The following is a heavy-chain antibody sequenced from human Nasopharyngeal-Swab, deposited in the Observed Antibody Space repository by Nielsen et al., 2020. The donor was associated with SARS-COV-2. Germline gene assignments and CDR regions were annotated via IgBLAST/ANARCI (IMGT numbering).Heavy chain of an antibody. D-gene: IGHD3-10*01. Sequence: VRQMPGKGPEWMGRIDPSDSYTNYSPSFQGHVTISADKSISTAYLQWSSLKASDTAMYYCAASRGPGSYYYGSGDQSMDVWGQGTTVTVSS. V-gene: IGHV5-10-1*01. CDR2: IDPSDSYT. J-gene: IGHJ6*02. CDR3: AASRGPGSYYYGSGDQSMDV.